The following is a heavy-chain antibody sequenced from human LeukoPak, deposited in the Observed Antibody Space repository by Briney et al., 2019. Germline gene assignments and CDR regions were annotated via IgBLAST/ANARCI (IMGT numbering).Heavy chain of an antibody. CDR1: GFTFSSYA. CDR2: ISGSGGST. CDR3: ANLLVRGPIRDAFDI. J-gene: IGHJ3*02. Sequence: GGSPRLSCAASGFTFSSYAMSWVRQAPGKGLEWVSAISGSGGSTYYADSVKGRFTISRDNSKNTLYLQMNSLRAEDTAVYYCANLLVRGPIRDAFDIWGQGTMVTVSS. V-gene: IGHV3-23*01. D-gene: IGHD3-10*01.